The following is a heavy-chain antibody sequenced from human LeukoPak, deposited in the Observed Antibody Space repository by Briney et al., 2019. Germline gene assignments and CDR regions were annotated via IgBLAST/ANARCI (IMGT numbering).Heavy chain of an antibody. J-gene: IGHJ5*02. CDR2: INLNSGGT. V-gene: IGHV1-2*02. Sequence: ASVTVSCTSSGYTLTFYYMHWVRQAPGQGLEWMGWINLNSGGTKYAQKFQGRVTMTRDTSISTAYLELSSLRSDETAVYYCARGGYYDSSGRFWFDPWGQGTLVTVSS. CDR3: ARGGYYDSSGRFWFDP. CDR1: GYTLTFYY. D-gene: IGHD3-22*01.